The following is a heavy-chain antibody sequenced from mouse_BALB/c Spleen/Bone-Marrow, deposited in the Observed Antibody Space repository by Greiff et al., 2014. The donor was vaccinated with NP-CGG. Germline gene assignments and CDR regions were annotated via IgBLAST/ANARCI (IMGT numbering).Heavy chain of an antibody. CDR3: ARDIYGRDY. V-gene: IGHV7-3*02. CDR1: GFTFTDYY. Sequence: EVMLVESGGGLVQPGGSLRLSCATSGFTFTDYYMSWVRQPPGKALEWLGFIRNKANGYTTEYSASVKGRFTISRDNSQSILYPQMNTLRAEDSATYYCARDIYGRDYWGQGTTLTVSS. J-gene: IGHJ2*01. CDR2: IRNKANGYTT. D-gene: IGHD1-1*01.